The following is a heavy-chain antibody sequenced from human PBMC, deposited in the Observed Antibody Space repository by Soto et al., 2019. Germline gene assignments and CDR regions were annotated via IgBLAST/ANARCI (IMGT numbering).Heavy chain of an antibody. Sequence: SETLSLTCTVSGGSISSSNYYWGWIRQPPGKGLEWIGSIYYSGSTYYNPSLKSRVTISVDTSKNQFSLKLSSVTAADTAVYYCARQSGYSYGEFFDYWGQGTLVTVSS. CDR1: GGSISSSNYY. CDR3: ARQSGYSYGEFFDY. V-gene: IGHV4-39*01. CDR2: IYYSGST. D-gene: IGHD5-18*01. J-gene: IGHJ4*02.